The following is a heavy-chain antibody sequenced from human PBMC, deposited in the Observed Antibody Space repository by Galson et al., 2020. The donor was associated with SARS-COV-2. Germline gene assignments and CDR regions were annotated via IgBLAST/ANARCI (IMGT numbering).Heavy chain of an antibody. D-gene: IGHD3-9*01. CDR2: VHYSGDT. CDR3: ARVRVITIVPCRGVFDI. J-gene: IGHJ3*02. CDR1: GDSRTGYY. Sequence: SQTLSLTCTVSGDSRTGYYWGWIRQSPGKGLEWIGYVHYSGDTSYNPSLERRVTISEDTSKNQLSLNLTSVTAADTALYYCARVRVITIVPCRGVFDIWGRGTMVTVSS. V-gene: IGHV4-59*01.